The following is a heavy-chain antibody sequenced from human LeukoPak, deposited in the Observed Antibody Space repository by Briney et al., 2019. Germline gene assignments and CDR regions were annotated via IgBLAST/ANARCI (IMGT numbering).Heavy chain of an antibody. J-gene: IGHJ4*02. CDR3: ARDPYYYDSSGYKGFDY. V-gene: IGHV4-4*07. CDR1: GDSISNCY. D-gene: IGHD3-22*01. Sequence: SETLSLTCTVSGDSISNCYWSWIRQPAGKGLEWIGRIYTSGSTNYNPSLKSRVTMSVDKSKNQFSLKLSSVTAADTAVYYCARDPYYYDSSGYKGFDYWGQGTLVTVSS. CDR2: IYTSGST.